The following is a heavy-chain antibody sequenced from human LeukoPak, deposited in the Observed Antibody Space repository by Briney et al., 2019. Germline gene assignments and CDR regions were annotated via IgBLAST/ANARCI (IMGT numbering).Heavy chain of an antibody. J-gene: IGHJ4*02. D-gene: IGHD2-8*02. CDR1: GGSFSGYY. CDR2: IYSGGST. CDR3: ATYRQVLLPFES. V-gene: IGHV3-53*01. Sequence: ETLSLTCAVYGGSFSGYYWSWIRQPPGKGLEWVSLIYSGGSTYYADSVKGRFTISRDNSKNTLYLQMNSLRAEDTAIYYCATYRQVLLPFESWGQGTLVTVSS.